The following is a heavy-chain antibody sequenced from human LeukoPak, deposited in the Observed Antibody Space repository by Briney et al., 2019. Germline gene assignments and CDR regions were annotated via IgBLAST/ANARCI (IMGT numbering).Heavy chain of an antibody. V-gene: IGHV1-2*02. Sequence: ASVKVSCKASGYTFTDYYIPWVRQAPGQGLEWMGWINPNSGGTNYAQKLQGRVTMTTDTSTSTAYMELRSLRSDDTAVYYCARDSRNYYDSSGPPFFDYWGQGTLVTVSS. J-gene: IGHJ4*02. CDR1: GYTFTDYY. CDR2: INPNSGGT. D-gene: IGHD3-22*01. CDR3: ARDSRNYYDSSGPPFFDY.